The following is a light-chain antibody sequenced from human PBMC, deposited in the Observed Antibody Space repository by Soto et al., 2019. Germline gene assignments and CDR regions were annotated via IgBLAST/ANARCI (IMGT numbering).Light chain of an antibody. Sequence: IVMTQSPATLSVSPGERATLSCRASQNVSSNLAWYQQKPGQAPRLLIYGASTRATGFPARFSGSGSGTEFTLTISSLHSEDFAVYYCQQYNYWPRTFGQGTKVDIK. J-gene: IGKJ1*01. CDR2: GAS. CDR3: QQYNYWPRT. CDR1: QNVSSN. V-gene: IGKV3-15*01.